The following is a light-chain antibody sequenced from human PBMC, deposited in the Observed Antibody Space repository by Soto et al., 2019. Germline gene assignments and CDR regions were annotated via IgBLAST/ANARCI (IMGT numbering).Light chain of an antibody. CDR3: NSYAVSSIVV. Sequence: QSALTQPPSASGSPGQSVTISCTGTSSDVGEYNYVSWYQQHPGKAPKLMIYDVTNRPSGVPDRFSGSKSGNTASLTVSGRQAEDEADYYCNSYAVSSIVVFGGGTKLTVL. J-gene: IGLJ2*01. CDR2: DVT. V-gene: IGLV2-8*01. CDR1: SSDVGEYNY.